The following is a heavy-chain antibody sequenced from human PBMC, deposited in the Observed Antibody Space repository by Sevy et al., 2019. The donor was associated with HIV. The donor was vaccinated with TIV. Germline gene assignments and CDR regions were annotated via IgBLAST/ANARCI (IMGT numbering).Heavy chain of an antibody. J-gene: IGHJ4*02. V-gene: IGHV1-46*03. CDR3: ARDHSWNKGTYFDY. Sequence: ASVKVSCKASGYTFTSYYMHWVRQAPGQGLEWMGIINPSGGSASYAQNFQGRVTMTRDTSTSTVYMELSSLGSEDTAVYYCARDHSWNKGTYFDYWGQGTLVTVSS. CDR1: GYTFTSYY. D-gene: IGHD1-1*01. CDR2: INPSGGSA.